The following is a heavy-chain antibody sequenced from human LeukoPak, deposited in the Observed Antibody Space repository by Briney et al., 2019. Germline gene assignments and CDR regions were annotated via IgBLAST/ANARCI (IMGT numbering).Heavy chain of an antibody. CDR2: IYYSGST. Sequence: PSETLSLTCTVSGGSISSSSYYWGWIRQPPGKGLEWIGSIYYSGSTYYNPSLKSRVTISVDTSKNQSSLKLSSVTAADTAVYYCARQAGGMITFGGVIALDYWGQGTLVTVSS. V-gene: IGHV4-39*01. CDR1: GGSISSSSYY. D-gene: IGHD3-16*02. J-gene: IGHJ4*02. CDR3: ARQAGGMITFGGVIALDY.